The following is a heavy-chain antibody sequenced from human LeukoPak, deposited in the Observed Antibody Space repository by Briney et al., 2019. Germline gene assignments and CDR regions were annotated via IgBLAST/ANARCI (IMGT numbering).Heavy chain of an antibody. V-gene: IGHV4-4*07. J-gene: IGHJ5*02. D-gene: IGHD2-2*03. Sequence: SETLSLTCTVSGGSISSYYWSWIRQPAGKGLEWIGRINTSGSTNYNPSLKSRVTMSVDTSKNQFSLKLSSVTAADTAVYYCARDLVIVVVPAAIETNWFDPWGQGTLVTVSS. CDR1: GGSISSYY. CDR3: ARDLVIVVVPAAIETNWFDP. CDR2: INTSGST.